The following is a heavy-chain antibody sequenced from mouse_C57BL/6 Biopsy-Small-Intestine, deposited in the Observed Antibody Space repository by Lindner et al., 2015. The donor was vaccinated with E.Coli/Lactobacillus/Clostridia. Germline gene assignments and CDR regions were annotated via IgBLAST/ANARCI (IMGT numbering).Heavy chain of an antibody. CDR1: GYTFTDYY. CDR3: ARVEYPYWYFDV. J-gene: IGHJ1*01. D-gene: IGHD5-2*01. V-gene: IGHV1-26*01. Sequence: VQLQESGPELVKPGASVKMSCKASGYTFTDYYMNWVKQSHGKSLEWIGRVNPSNGGISYNQKFKGKATLTVDKSSSTVHMELRSLTSEDSAVYYCARVEYPYWYFDVWGAGTTVTVSS. CDR2: VNPSNGGI.